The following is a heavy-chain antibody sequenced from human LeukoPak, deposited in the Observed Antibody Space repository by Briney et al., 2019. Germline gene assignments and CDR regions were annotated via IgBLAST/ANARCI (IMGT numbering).Heavy chain of an antibody. D-gene: IGHD5-18*01. CDR2: IYYSGST. V-gene: IGHV4-61*05. J-gene: IGHJ4*02. Sequence: SETLSLTCTVSGVSISSSTYYWGWIRQPPGKGLEWIGYIYYSGSTNYNPSLKSRVTISVDTSKNQFSLKLSSMTAADTAVYYCARGGEYSYGYDYWGQGTLVTVSS. CDR3: ARGGEYSYGYDY. CDR1: GVSISSSTYY.